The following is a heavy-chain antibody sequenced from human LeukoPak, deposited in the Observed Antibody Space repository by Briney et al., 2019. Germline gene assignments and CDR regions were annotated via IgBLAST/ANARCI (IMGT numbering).Heavy chain of an antibody. CDR2: ISSSGSTI. CDR1: GFTFSSYE. V-gene: IGHV3-48*03. Sequence: GGSLRLSCAASGFTFSSYEMNWVRQAPGKGREWVSYISSSGSTIYYADSVTGRFTIPRDNAKNSLYLQMNSLRAEDTAVYYCPLPRGAYYDSSGSLFDYWGQGTLVTVSS. CDR3: PLPRGAYYDSSGSLFDY. J-gene: IGHJ4*02. D-gene: IGHD3-22*01.